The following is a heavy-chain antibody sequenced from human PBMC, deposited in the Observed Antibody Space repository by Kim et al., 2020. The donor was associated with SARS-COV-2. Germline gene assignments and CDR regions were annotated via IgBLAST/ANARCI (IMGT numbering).Heavy chain of an antibody. D-gene: IGHD3-16*01. CDR1: GFTFSAYD. Sequence: GGSLRLSCATSGFTFSAYDMNWVRQAPGKGLEWLSFITKSSTTIYYADSVKGRFTISRDNAKNSLYLQMNSLRDEDTALYYCVRDRMGGAFDVWGPGTMV. J-gene: IGHJ3*01. CDR3: VRDRMGGAFDV. V-gene: IGHV3-48*02. CDR2: ITKSSTTI.